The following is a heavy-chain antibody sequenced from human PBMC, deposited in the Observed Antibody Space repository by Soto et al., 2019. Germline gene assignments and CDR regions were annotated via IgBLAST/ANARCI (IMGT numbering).Heavy chain of an antibody. J-gene: IGHJ6*03. CDR3: ARDLDFTNYYYYYMDV. V-gene: IGHV3-48*01. D-gene: IGHD1-1*01. CDR1: GFTFSSYS. CDR2: IGSSSSTI. Sequence: GGSLRLSCAASGFTFSSYSMNWVRQAPGKGLEWVSYIGSSSSTIYYADSVKGRFTISRDNAKNPLYLQMNSLRAEDTAVYYCARDLDFTNYYYYYMDVWGKGTTVTVSS.